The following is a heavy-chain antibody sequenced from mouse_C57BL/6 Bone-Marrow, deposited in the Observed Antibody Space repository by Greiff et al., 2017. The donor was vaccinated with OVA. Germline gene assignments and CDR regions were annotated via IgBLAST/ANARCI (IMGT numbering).Heavy chain of an antibody. CDR2: IHPNSGST. CDR1: GYTFTSYW. D-gene: IGHD1-1*01. J-gene: IGHJ1*03. Sequence: QVQLQQPGAELVKPGASVKLSCKASGYTFTSYWMHWVKQRPGQGLEWIGMIHPNSGSTNYNEKFKSKATLTVDKSSSTAYMQLSSLTSEDSAVYYCARDSINYYGSSYVDWYFDVWGTGTTVTVSS. CDR3: ARDSINYYGSSYVDWYFDV. V-gene: IGHV1-64*01.